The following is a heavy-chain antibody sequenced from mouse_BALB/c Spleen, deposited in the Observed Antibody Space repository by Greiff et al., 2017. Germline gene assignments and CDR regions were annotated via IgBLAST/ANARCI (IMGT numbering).Heavy chain of an antibody. CDR1: GYTFTSYW. J-gene: IGHJ2*01. D-gene: IGHD2-3*01. Sequence: QVQLKQSGAELARPGASVKLSCKASGYTFTSYWMQWVKQRPGQGLEWIGAIYPGDGDTRYTQKFKGKATLTADKSSSTAYMQLSSLASEDSAVYYCARSDGDFDYWGQGTTLTVSS. CDR3: ARSDGDFDY. V-gene: IGHV1-87*01. CDR2: IYPGDGDT.